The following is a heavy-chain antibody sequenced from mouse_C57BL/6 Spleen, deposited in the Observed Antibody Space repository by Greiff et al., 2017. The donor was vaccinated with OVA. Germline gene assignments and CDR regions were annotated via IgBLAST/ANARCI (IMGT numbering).Heavy chain of an antibody. V-gene: IGHV1-43*01. Sequence: VQLQQSGPELVKPGASVKISCKASGYSFTGYYMHWVKQSSEKSLEWIGEINPSTGGTSYNQKFKGKATLTVDKSSSTAYMQLKSLTSEDSAVYYCARWDTTVVATRDYWGQGTTLTVSS. CDR2: INPSTGGT. D-gene: IGHD1-1*01. CDR3: ARWDTTVVATRDY. J-gene: IGHJ2*01. CDR1: GYSFTGYY.